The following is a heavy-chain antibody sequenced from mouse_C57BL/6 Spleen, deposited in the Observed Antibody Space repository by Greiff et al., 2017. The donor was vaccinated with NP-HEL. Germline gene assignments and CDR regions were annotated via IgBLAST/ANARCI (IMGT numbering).Heavy chain of an antibody. Sequence: EVQLQQSGPELVKPGASVKISCKASGYPFTGYYMNWVKQSPEKSLEWIGEINPSTGGTTYNQKFKAKATLTVDKSSSTAYMQLKSLTSEDSAVYYCARVAYYSNYVWFAYWGQGTLVTVSA. CDR1: GYPFTGYY. CDR2: INPSTGGT. V-gene: IGHV1-42*01. D-gene: IGHD2-5*01. CDR3: ARVAYYSNYVWFAY. J-gene: IGHJ3*01.